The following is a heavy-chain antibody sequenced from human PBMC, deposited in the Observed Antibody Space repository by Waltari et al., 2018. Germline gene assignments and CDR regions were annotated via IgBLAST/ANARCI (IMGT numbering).Heavy chain of an antibody. CDR2: INHSGTT. Sequence: QVPLQQWGAGLLKPSETLSLTCAVYGGYFSGYYWSWIRQPPGKGLEWIGEINHSGTTNYNPSLKSRVTISVDTSKNQFSLKLSSVTAADTAVYYCARGRQWLVTFDYWGQGTLVTVSS. J-gene: IGHJ4*02. D-gene: IGHD6-19*01. CDR1: GGYFSGYY. V-gene: IGHV4-34*01. CDR3: ARGRQWLVTFDY.